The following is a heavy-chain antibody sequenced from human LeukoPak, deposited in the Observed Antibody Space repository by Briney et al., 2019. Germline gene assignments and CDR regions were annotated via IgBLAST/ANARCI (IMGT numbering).Heavy chain of an antibody. D-gene: IGHD3-16*02. Sequence: SETLSPTCAVSGGSISSGGYSWSWLRQPPGKGPEWFGYIYHSGSTYYIPSLKSRVTISVDRSKNQFSLKLSSVTAADTAVYYCARGNPIMITFGGVISGYFDYWGQGTLVTVSS. CDR2: IYHSGST. CDR3: ARGNPIMITFGGVISGYFDY. CDR1: GGSISSGGYS. V-gene: IGHV4-30-2*01. J-gene: IGHJ4*02.